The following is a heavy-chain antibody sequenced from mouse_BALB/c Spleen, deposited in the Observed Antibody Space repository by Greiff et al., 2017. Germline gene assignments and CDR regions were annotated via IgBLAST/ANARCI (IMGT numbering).Heavy chain of an antibody. V-gene: IGHV14-3*02. J-gene: IGHJ2*01. CDR2: IDPANGNT. Sequence: EVKLMESGAELVKPGASVKLSCTASGFNIKDTYMHWVKQRPEQGLEWIGRIDPANGNTKYDPKFQGKATITADTSSNTAYLQLSSLTSEDTAVYYCARSKRDYFDYWGQGTTLTVSS. CDR1: GFNIKDTY. CDR3: ARSKRDYFDY.